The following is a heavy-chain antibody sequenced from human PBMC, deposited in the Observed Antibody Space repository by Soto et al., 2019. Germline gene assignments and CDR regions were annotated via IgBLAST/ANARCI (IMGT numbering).Heavy chain of an antibody. Sequence: GGSLRLSCAASGFTFSSYAMSWVRQAPGKGLEWVSAISCSGGSTYYADSVKGRFTISRDNSKNTLYLQMNSLRAEDTAVYYCAKVPLDYYDSSGYYEQDAFDIWGQGTMVTVSS. D-gene: IGHD3-22*01. J-gene: IGHJ3*02. CDR3: AKVPLDYYDSSGYYEQDAFDI. V-gene: IGHV3-23*01. CDR2: ISCSGGST. CDR1: GFTFSSYA.